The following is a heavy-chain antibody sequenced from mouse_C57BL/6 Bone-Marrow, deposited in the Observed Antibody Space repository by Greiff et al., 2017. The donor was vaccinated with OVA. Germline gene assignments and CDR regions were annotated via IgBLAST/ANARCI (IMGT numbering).Heavy chain of an antibody. D-gene: IGHD2-5*01. CDR3: ARALYSNPSWFAY. Sequence: EVQGVESGGGLVQPGGSLKLSCAASGFTFSDYYMYWVRQTPEKRLEWVAYISNGGGSTYYPDTVKGRFTISRDNAKNTLYLQMSRLKSEDTAMYYCARALYSNPSWFAYWGRGTLVTVSA. V-gene: IGHV5-12*01. CDR2: ISNGGGST. CDR1: GFTFSDYY. J-gene: IGHJ3*01.